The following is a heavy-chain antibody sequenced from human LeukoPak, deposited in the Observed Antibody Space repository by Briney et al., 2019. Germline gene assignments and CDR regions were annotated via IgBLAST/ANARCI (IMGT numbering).Heavy chain of an antibody. J-gene: IGHJ5*02. CDR3: AREEVGYCGSTSCYGAWFDP. Sequence: GASVKVSCKSSRYTFTDYYIHWVRQAPGQGLEWMGWINPRSGATNYAQKFQGRVTMTRDTSISTAYMELSYLRSDDTAVYYCAREEVGYCGSTSCYGAWFDPWGQGTLVSVSS. D-gene: IGHD2-2*01. V-gene: IGHV1-2*02. CDR2: INPRSGAT. CDR1: RYTFTDYY.